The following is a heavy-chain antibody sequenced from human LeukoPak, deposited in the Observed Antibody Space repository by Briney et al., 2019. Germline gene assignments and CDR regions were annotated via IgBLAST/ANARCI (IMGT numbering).Heavy chain of an antibody. CDR3: ARVDSGYISFDV. V-gene: IGHV3-66*01. J-gene: IGHJ3*01. Sequence: PGGSLRLSCAASGFTVSNNYVSWVRQAPGKGLEWVSVIYSDGSTYYADSVTGRFTMSRDNSKNTLYLQMNSLKVEDTAVYYCARVDSGYISFDVWGQGTMVTVSS. CDR2: IYSDGST. D-gene: IGHD5-12*01. CDR1: GFTVSNNY.